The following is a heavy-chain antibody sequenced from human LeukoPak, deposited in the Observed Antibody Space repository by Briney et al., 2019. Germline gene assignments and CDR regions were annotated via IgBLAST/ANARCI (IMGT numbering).Heavy chain of an antibody. Sequence: PGGSLRLSCAASGFTFSSYAMSWVRQAPGKGLEWVSAISGSGGSTYYADSVKGRFTISRDNSKNTQYLQMNSLRAEDTAVYYCAKDPTTYYDSSGYGRYNWFDPWGQGTLVTVSS. CDR2: ISGSGGST. J-gene: IGHJ5*02. V-gene: IGHV3-23*01. CDR1: GFTFSSYA. CDR3: AKDPTTYYDSSGYGRYNWFDP. D-gene: IGHD3-22*01.